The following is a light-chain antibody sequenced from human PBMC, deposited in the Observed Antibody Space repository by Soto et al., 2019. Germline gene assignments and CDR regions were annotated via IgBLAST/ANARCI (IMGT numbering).Light chain of an antibody. CDR3: QQYNNWRPWT. V-gene: IGKV3-15*01. J-gene: IGKJ1*01. Sequence: EMVMTQSPATLSVSPGERATLSCRASQSIGSNLAWYQQKPGQAPRLLIYAASIRATDFPARFSGSGSGTAFTPAISGPLSDALAVYYGQQYNNWRPWTSGHGTQVEIK. CDR2: AAS. CDR1: QSIGSN.